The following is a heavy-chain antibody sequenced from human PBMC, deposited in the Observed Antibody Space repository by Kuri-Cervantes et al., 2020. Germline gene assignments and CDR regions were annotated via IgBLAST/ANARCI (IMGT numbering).Heavy chain of an antibody. D-gene: IGHD3-3*01. CDR2: ISYDGSNK. Sequence: GESLKISCAASGFTFSSYAMHWVRQAPGKGLEWVAVISYDGSNKYYADSVKGRFTISRDNAKDSLYLQMNSLRAEDTAFYYCAKFFYGMDVWGQGTTVTVSS. J-gene: IGHJ6*02. CDR1: GFTFSSYA. CDR3: AKFFYGMDV. V-gene: IGHV3-30-3*02.